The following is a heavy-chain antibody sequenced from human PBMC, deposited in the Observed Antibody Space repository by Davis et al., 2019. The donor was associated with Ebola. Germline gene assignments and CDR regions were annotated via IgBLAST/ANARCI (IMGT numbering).Heavy chain of an antibody. CDR3: AREATYDFWSGYQNNWFDP. Sequence: GGSLRLSCAASGFTFSSYSMNWVRQAPGKGLEWFSYISSSSSTIYYADSVKGRFTISRDNTNNSLYLQMNSLRAEDTAVYYCAREATYDFWSGYQNNWFDPWGQGTLVTVSS. D-gene: IGHD3-3*01. CDR1: GFTFSSYS. J-gene: IGHJ5*02. V-gene: IGHV3-48*04. CDR2: ISSSSSTI.